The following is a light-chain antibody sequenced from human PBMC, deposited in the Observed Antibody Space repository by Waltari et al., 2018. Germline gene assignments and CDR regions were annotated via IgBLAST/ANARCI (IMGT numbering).Light chain of an antibody. V-gene: IGKV3-20*01. CDR2: DAS. CDR3: QHYVRLPAT. CDR1: RSVGRS. Sequence: EIVLTQSPGTLSLSPGERATLACRASRSVGRSLAWYQQKPGQAPRLLIYDASRRATGIPDRFSGSGSVTDFSLTISRLEPEDFAVYYCQHYVRLPATFGQGTKVEI. J-gene: IGKJ1*01.